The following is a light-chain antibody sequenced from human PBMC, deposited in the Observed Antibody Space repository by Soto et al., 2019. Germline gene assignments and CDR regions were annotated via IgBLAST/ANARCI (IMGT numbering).Light chain of an antibody. J-gene: IGLJ1*01. CDR3: TSYTSGSTLYV. V-gene: IGLV2-14*01. Sequence: QSVLTQPASVSGSPGQSITISCTGTSSDVGGYNYVSWYQQHPGKAPKLMIYEVSNRPSGVSNRFSGSKSGNTASLTISGLQAEDDADYYCTSYTSGSTLYVFGTGTKGTVL. CDR2: EVS. CDR1: SSDVGGYNY.